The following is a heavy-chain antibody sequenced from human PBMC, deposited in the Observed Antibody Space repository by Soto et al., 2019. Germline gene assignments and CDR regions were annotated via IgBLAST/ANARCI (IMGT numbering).Heavy chain of an antibody. J-gene: IGHJ4*02. CDR1: GASISNSDYY. V-gene: IGHV4-30-4*01. CDR2: IYYSGTT. D-gene: IGHD4-17*01. CDR3: ARPTVITPRFDS. Sequence: SETLSLTCSVSGASISNSDYYWSWIRQPPGKGLEWIGYIYYSGTTYYNPSLKSRVTISVDTSKNQFSLNLSSVTAADTAVYYCARPTVITPRFDSWGQGALVPVSS.